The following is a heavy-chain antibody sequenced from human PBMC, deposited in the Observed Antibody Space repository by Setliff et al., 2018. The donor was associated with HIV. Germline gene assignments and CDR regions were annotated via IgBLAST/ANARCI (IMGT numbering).Heavy chain of an antibody. V-gene: IGHV4-39*01. Sequence: PSETLSLTCTVSGGSISTSRYYWGWIRQPPGKGLEWIGSINYRGNTYYNPSLKSRAAISVDTSKNQISLKLSSVTAADTAVNYCASLDGSESPYIYYYYMDVWGKGTAVTVSS. J-gene: IGHJ6*03. CDR2: INYRGNT. CDR3: ASLDGSESPYIYYYYMDV. CDR1: GGSISTSRYY. D-gene: IGHD3-10*01.